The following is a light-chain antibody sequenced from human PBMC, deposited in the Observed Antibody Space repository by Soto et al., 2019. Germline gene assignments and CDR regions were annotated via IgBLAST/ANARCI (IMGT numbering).Light chain of an antibody. CDR3: QQSYSFPRT. Sequence: DIQMTQSPSSQSASVGDRVTITCRASQSVSDHLNWYQQKPGEAPKLLLYAASTLRSGVPSRFSGTGSGTDFTLTISGLQPDDFGTYYCQQSYSFPRTFGQGTKL. CDR1: QSVSDH. V-gene: IGKV1-39*01. J-gene: IGKJ2*01. CDR2: AAS.